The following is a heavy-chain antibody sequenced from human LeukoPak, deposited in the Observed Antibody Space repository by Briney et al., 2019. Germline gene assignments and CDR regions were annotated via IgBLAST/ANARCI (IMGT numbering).Heavy chain of an antibody. Sequence: PSETLSLTCTVSSVSLSGHSWTWIRQPPGKGLEWIGYIYYSGSPNYSPSLKSRVTISAGTSKSQFSLQVTSVTPQDTAVYYCARGSLYDSSGYYWDYWGQGSLVTVSS. CDR3: ARGSLYDSSGYYWDY. D-gene: IGHD3-22*01. J-gene: IGHJ4*02. V-gene: IGHV4-59*11. CDR2: IYYSGSP. CDR1: SVSLSGHS.